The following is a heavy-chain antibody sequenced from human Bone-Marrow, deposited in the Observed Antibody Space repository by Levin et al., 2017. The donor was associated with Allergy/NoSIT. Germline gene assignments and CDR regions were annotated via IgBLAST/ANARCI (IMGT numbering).Heavy chain of an antibody. CDR1: GFPYSTYA. D-gene: IGHD4-17*01. CDR2: ISGSGIST. V-gene: IGHV3-23*01. J-gene: IGHJ4*02. CDR3: AKELAPYGDYGRGFDY. Sequence: GGSLRLSCTASGFPYSTYAMTWVRQAPRKGLEWVSVISGSGISTYYADSVKGRFTISRDNSKNTLYLQMNSLRAEDTAVYYCAKELAPYGDYGRGFDYWGQGTLVTVPS.